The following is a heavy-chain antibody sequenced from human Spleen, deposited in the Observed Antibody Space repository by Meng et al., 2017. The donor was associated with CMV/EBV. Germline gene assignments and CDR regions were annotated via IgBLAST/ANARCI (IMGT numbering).Heavy chain of an antibody. Sequence: ASVKVSCKASGYTFSSYDVNWVRQATGQGLEWMGWMNPSSGNTAYAQKFQGRVTVTRSTSISTAYMELSSLRSEDTAVYYCARGEYYDFWSGTYDYYGMDVWGQGTTVTVSS. CDR1: GYTFSSYD. J-gene: IGHJ6*02. D-gene: IGHD3-3*01. V-gene: IGHV1-8*03. CDR2: MNPSSGNT. CDR3: ARGEYYDFWSGTYDYYGMDV.